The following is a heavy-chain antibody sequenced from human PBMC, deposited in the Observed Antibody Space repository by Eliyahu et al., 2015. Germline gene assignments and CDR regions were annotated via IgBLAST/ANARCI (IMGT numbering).Heavy chain of an antibody. J-gene: IGHJ4*02. D-gene: IGHD1-26*01. Sequence: QLQLQESGPGLVKPSETLSLTCTVXGXXXXSXSYYWGWIRQPPGKGLEWIGNIXYSGTTYYNPSLKSRVTISVDTSKNQFSLKLSSVTAADTAVYYCARSKWSLWVGATSFYYWGPGTLVTVSS. CDR3: ARSKWSLWVGATSFYY. CDR2: IXYSGTT. CDR1: GXXXXSXSYY. V-gene: IGHV4-39*01.